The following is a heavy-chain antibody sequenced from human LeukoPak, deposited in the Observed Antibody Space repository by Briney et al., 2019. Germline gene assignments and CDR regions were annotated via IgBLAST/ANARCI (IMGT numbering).Heavy chain of an antibody. CDR3: AKYSELVGFDY. CDR1: GFTFSNYE. CDR2: ISGRGDVI. J-gene: IGHJ4*02. Sequence: GGSLRLSRAASGFTFSNYEMNWVRQAPGKGLEWVSYISGRGDVIYYADSVKGRFTISRDNSKNSLYLQMNSLRTEDTALYYCAKYSELVGFDYWGQGALVTVSS. V-gene: IGHV3-48*03. D-gene: IGHD6-13*01.